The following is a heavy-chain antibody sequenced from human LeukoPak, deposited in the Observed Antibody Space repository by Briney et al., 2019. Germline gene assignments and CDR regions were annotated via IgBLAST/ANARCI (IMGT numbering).Heavy chain of an antibody. CDR3: ANSRGYGSGNL. V-gene: IGHV3-23*01. J-gene: IGHJ5*02. CDR1: GFTLSDYA. D-gene: IGHD3-10*01. Sequence: GGSLRLSCAASGFTLSDYAMSWVRQAPGKGLEWVSAISGTADRTYYVGSVKGRFTVSRDNSKNMLYLQMSGLRTEDTAVYYCANSRGYGSGNLWSQGTLVTVSS. CDR2: ISGTADRT.